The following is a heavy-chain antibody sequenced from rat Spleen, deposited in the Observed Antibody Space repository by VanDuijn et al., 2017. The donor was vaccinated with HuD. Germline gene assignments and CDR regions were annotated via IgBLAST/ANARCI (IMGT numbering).Heavy chain of an antibody. CDR1: GFTFSSFP. Sequence: EVQLVESGGGLVQPGRSMKLSCAASGFTFSSFPMAWVRQAPTKGLEWVATISTSGGSTYYRDSVKGRFTISRDNAKSTLYLQMNSLRSEDTATYYCTRGTSYYFDYWGQGVMVTVSS. CDR2: ISTSGGST. CDR3: TRGTSYYFDY. J-gene: IGHJ2*01. V-gene: IGHV5-46*01.